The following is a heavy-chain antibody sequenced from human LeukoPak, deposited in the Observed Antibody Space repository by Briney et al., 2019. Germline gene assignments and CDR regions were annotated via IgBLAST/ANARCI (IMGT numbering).Heavy chain of an antibody. CDR3: ARGSYGNLGFDY. V-gene: IGHV4-59*01. Sequence: YPSETLSLTCTVSGGSISSYYWSWMRQPPGKGLECIGYIYYSGSTNYNPSLKSRVTISVDTSKNQFSLKLSSVTAADTAVYYCARGSYGNLGFDYWGQGTLVTVSS. CDR1: GGSISSYY. D-gene: IGHD3-16*01. CDR2: IYYSGST. J-gene: IGHJ4*02.